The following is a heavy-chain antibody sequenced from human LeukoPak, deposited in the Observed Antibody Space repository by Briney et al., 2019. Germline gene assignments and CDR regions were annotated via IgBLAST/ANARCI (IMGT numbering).Heavy chain of an antibody. D-gene: IGHD2-15*01. CDR2: ISGYNGNT. J-gene: IGHJ5*02. V-gene: IGHV1-18*01. CDR3: ARGRGVVVAAATQYWFDP. Sequence: ASVKVSCKASGYTFTSYGTSWVRQAPGQGLEWMGWISGYNGNTKYAQKFQGRVTMTTDTSTSTAYMELRSLRSDDTAVYYCARGRGVVVAAATQYWFDPWGQGTLVTVSS. CDR1: GYTFTSYG.